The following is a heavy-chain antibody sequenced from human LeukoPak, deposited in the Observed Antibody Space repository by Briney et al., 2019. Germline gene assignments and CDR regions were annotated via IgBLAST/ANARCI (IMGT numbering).Heavy chain of an antibody. CDR1: GGTFSSYA. CDR3: ARDTASQRAYYYYGMDV. CDR2: IIPIFGTA. V-gene: IGHV1-69*13. D-gene: IGHD4-17*01. Sequence: GASVKVSCKASGGTFSSYAIGWVRQAPGQGLEWMGGIIPIFGTANYAQKFQGRVTITADESTSTAYMELSSLRSEDTAVYYCARDTASQRAYYYYGMDVWGQGTTVTVSS. J-gene: IGHJ6*02.